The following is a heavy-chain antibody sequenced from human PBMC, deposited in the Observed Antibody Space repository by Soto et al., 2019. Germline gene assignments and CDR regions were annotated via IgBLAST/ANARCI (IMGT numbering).Heavy chain of an antibody. CDR3: ARGGYRDFRDHYFAMDV. CDR2: FYSGGST. J-gene: IGHJ6*01. Sequence: EVQLVETGGGLIQPGGSLRLSCATSGFSVSSNYMSWVRQAPGKGLEWVSIFYSGGSTYYADSVKGRFAISRDESKNTLFLQMNTLRVEDTALYYCARGGYRDFRDHYFAMDVWGQGTTVTVSS. CDR1: GFSVSSNY. D-gene: IGHD1-26*01. V-gene: IGHV3-53*02.